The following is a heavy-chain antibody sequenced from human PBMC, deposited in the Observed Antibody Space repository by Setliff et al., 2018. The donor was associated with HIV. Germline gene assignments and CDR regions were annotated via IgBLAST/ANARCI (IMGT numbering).Heavy chain of an antibody. CDR3: VTSSSWSSRLNF. D-gene: IGHD2-2*01. CDR1: GGPLSGHY. J-gene: IGHJ4*02. V-gene: IGHV4-34*01. Sequence: SETLSLTCAVYGGPLSGHYWSWIRQPPGQGLEWIGETSHSGKTNYNPSLKSRVTISVDTSKNQFSLKLTSVTAADTAVYYCVTSSSWSSRLNFWGPGMWVTVSS. CDR2: TSHSGKT.